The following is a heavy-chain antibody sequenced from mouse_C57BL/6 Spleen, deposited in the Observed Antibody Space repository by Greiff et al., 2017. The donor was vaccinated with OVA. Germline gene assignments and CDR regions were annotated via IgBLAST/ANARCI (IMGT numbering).Heavy chain of an antibody. Sequence: EVQLQQSGPELVKPGASVKISCKASGYTFTDYYMNWVKQSHGKSLEWIGDINPNNGGTSYNQKFKGKATLTVDKSSSTAYMELRSLTSEDSAVYYCARRQTYFTGAMDYWGQGTSVTVSS. CDR2: INPNNGGT. J-gene: IGHJ4*01. CDR1: GYTFTDYY. D-gene: IGHD2-10*01. CDR3: ARRQTYFTGAMDY. V-gene: IGHV1-26*01.